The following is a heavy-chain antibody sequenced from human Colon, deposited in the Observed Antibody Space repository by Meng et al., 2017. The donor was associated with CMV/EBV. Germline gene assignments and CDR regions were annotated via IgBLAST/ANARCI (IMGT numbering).Heavy chain of an antibody. CDR2: ISSSSSYI. CDR3: ARDQAGYYYYDSSGYHTRYYYGMDV. CDR1: GFTFSSYS. J-gene: IGHJ6*02. Sequence: GESLKISCAASGFTFSSYSMNWVRQAPGKGLEWVSSISSSSSYIYYADSVKGRFTISRDNAKNSLYLQMNSLRAEDTAVYYCARDQAGYYYYDSSGYHTRYYYGMDVWGQGTTVTVSS. D-gene: IGHD3-22*01. V-gene: IGHV3-21*01.